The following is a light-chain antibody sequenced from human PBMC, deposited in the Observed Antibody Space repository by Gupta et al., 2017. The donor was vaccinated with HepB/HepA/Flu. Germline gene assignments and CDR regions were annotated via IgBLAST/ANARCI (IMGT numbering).Light chain of an antibody. CDR3: CSYAGSYTLHWV. Sequence: GTSSDIGGHNSVSWYQQRPGKVPKLMIYEVTKRPSGVPDRFSGSKSGNTASLTISRLQAEDEADYYCCSYAGSYTLHWVFGGGTKLTVL. J-gene: IGLJ3*02. CDR2: EVT. V-gene: IGLV2-11*03. CDR1: SSDIGGHNS.